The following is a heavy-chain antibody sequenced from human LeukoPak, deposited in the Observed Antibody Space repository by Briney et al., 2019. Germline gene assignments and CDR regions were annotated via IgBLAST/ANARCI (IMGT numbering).Heavy chain of an antibody. CDR1: GFIFTDYA. Sequence: GESLRLSCAASGFIFTDYAMSWVRQAPGKGLEWVSTVSDGGRTTYYADSVKGRFTISRDNSNNTLHLQMNSLRAEDTAVYYCAKEASVAGTLWLDYWGQGTLVTVSS. CDR2: VSDGGRTT. CDR3: AKEASVAGTLWLDY. J-gene: IGHJ4*02. D-gene: IGHD6-19*01. V-gene: IGHV3-23*01.